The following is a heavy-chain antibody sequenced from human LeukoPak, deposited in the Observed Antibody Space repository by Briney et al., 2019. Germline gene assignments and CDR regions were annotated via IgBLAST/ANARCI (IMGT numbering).Heavy chain of an antibody. CDR2: ISSSSSYI. Sequence: GGSLRLSCAASGFTFSSYSMNWVRQAPGKGLEWVSSISSSSSYIYYADSVKGRFTISRDNAKNSLYLQMNSLRAEDTAVYYCARVGCSGGSCHGEETFDAFDIWGQGTMVTVSS. J-gene: IGHJ3*02. CDR1: GFTFSSYS. V-gene: IGHV3-21*01. D-gene: IGHD2-15*01. CDR3: ARVGCSGGSCHGEETFDAFDI.